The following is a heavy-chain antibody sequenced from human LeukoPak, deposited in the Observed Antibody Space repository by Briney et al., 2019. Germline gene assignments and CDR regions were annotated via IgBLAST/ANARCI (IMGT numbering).Heavy chain of an antibody. CDR2: ISSSSSTI. CDR1: GSTFSSYS. V-gene: IGHV3-48*01. CDR3: AKGPYSGFS. Sequence: GGSLRLSCAASGSTFSSYSMNWVRQAPGKGLEWVSYISSSSSTIYYADSVKGRFTISRDNSKNTLYLQMNSLRAEDTAVYYCAKGPYSGFSWGQGTLVTVSS. J-gene: IGHJ5*02. D-gene: IGHD1-26*01.